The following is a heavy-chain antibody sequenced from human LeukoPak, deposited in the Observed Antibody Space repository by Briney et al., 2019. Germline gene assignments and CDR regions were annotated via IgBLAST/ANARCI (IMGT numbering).Heavy chain of an antibody. CDR3: ARDLRRDYLYDSSGYLDY. Sequence: GGSLRLSCAASGFTFSDYYMSWIRQAPGEGLEWVSYISSSGSTIYYADSVKGRFTISRDNAKNSLYPQMNSLRAEDTAVYYCARDLRRDYLYDSSGYLDYWGQGTLVTVSS. CDR1: GFTFSDYY. CDR2: ISSSGSTI. V-gene: IGHV3-11*01. D-gene: IGHD3-22*01. J-gene: IGHJ4*02.